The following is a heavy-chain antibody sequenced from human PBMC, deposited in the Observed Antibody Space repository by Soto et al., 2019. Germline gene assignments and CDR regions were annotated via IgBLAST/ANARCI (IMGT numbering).Heavy chain of an antibody. J-gene: IGHJ6*02. D-gene: IGHD2-15*01. CDR1: GFSLSTSGVG. Sequence: QITLKESGPTLVKPTQTLTLTCTFSGFSLSTSGVGVAWIRQPPGTTLEWLALIYWDDDQRYRPSLESRLTITKDPSKNQVVLTMTNMDSVDTATYYCAYLTCSGGSCSWFSFSGMDVWGPGTTVTVSS. CDR2: IYWDDDQ. CDR3: AYLTCSGGSCSWFSFSGMDV. V-gene: IGHV2-5*02.